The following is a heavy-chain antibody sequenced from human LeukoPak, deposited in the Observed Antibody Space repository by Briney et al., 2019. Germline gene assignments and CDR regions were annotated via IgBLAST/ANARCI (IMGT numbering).Heavy chain of an antibody. J-gene: IGHJ4*02. CDR2: IKQDGSEK. Sequence: GESLKISCAASGFTFSSYWMSWVRQAPGKGLEWVDNIKQDGSEKYYVESVKGRFTISRDNAKNSLYLQMNSLRAEDTAVYYCARVMRDAANFDYWGQGTLVTVSS. CDR1: GFTFSSYW. CDR3: ARVMRDAANFDY. D-gene: IGHD6-25*01. V-gene: IGHV3-7*05.